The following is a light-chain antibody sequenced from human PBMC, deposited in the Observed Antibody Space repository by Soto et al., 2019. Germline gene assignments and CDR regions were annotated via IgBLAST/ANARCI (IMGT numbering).Light chain of an antibody. J-gene: IGLJ1*01. Sequence: QSALTQPASVSGSPGQSITISCTGTSSDVGSYNYVSWYQQHPGKAPKLMIYEVSDRPSGISSRFSGSKSGNTASLTISGLQTEDEADYYCQSYDSTLDARYVFGTGTELTVL. CDR2: EVS. CDR3: QSYDSTLDARYV. CDR1: SSDVGSYNY. V-gene: IGLV2-14*01.